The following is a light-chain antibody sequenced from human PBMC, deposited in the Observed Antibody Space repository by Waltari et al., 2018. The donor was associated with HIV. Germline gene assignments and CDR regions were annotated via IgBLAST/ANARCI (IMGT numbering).Light chain of an antibody. CDR3: VLYMASGRV. J-gene: IGLJ3*02. CDR1: SGSLSTAYS. Sequence: QTVVTQATSFSVSPGGTITLTRGLRSGSLSTAYSPSWYQQTAGQPPLTLIYNTDIRSSGVPDRFYGSIVGNKAALTITGAQSEDESDYYCVLYMASGRVFGGGTRLTVL. CDR2: NTD. V-gene: IGLV8-61*01.